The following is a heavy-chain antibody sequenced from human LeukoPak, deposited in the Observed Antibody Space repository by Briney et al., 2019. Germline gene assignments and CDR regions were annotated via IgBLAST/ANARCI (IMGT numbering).Heavy chain of an antibody. CDR2: ISSSSSTI. Sequence: GGSLRLSCAASGFTFSSYSMNWVRQAPGKGLEWVSYISSSSSTIYYADSVKGRFTISRDNAKNSLYLQMNSLRAEDTAVYYCVRGTYHAYYMDVWGKGTTVTVSS. J-gene: IGHJ6*03. CDR3: VRGTYHAYYMDV. CDR1: GFTFSSYS. D-gene: IGHD3-16*01. V-gene: IGHV3-48*01.